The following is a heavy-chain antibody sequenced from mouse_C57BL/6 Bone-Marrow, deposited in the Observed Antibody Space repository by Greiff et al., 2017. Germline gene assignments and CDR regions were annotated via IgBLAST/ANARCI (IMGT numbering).Heavy chain of an antibody. CDR2: ISPRDGST. J-gene: IGHJ1*03. CDR3: ARLEFDGSSGDWYFDV. V-gene: IGHV1-85*01. CDR1: GYPFPSYG. D-gene: IGHD1-1*01. Sequence: QVQLKGSGPELVKPGASVKLSCQASGYPFPSYGINWGKPGPGQGLGGIGWISPRDGSTKYNEKFKGKATLTVDTSSSTAYMELHSLTSEDSAVYFCARLEFDGSSGDWYFDVWGTGTTVTVSS.